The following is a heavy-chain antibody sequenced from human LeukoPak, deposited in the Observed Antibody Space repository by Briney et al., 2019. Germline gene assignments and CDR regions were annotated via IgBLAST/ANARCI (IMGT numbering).Heavy chain of an antibody. V-gene: IGHV1-3*01. CDR3: ARDRSFINGDRWFDP. D-gene: IGHD4-17*01. CDR2: INAGNGNT. J-gene: IGHJ5*02. Sequence: GASVKVSCKAYGYTFTSYAMHWVRQAPGQRLEWMGWINAGNGNTKYSQKFQGRVTITRDTSASTAYMELSSLRSEDTAVYYCARDRSFINGDRWFDPWGQGTLVTVSS. CDR1: GYTFTSYA.